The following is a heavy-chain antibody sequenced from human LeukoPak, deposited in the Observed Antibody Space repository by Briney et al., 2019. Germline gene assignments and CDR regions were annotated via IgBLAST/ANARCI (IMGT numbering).Heavy chain of an antibody. Sequence: GGSLRLSCAASGFTVSSNYMSWVRQAPGKGLEWVSVIYSGGSTYYVDSVKGRFTISRDNSKNTLYLQMNSLRAEDTAVYYCARAEWELLDYYYGMDVWGQGTTVTVSS. CDR3: ARAEWELLDYYYGMDV. J-gene: IGHJ6*02. D-gene: IGHD1-26*01. CDR1: GFTVSSNY. CDR2: IYSGGST. V-gene: IGHV3-66*01.